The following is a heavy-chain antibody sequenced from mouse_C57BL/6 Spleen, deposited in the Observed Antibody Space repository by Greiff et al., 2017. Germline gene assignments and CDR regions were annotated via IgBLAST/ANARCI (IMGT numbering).Heavy chain of an antibody. Sequence: QVQLKESGAELVKPGASVTLSCKASGYTFTEYPIHWVKQRSGQGLAWIGWFYPGSGSIEYNENFKDKATLTADKSSSTVYMELRRLTSVDSAVYLCARHESTGYSIDDWGQGTSVTVSS. V-gene: IGHV1-62-2*01. CDR1: GYTFTEYP. CDR2: FYPGSGSI. D-gene: IGHD3-2*02. J-gene: IGHJ4*01. CDR3: ARHESTGYSIDD.